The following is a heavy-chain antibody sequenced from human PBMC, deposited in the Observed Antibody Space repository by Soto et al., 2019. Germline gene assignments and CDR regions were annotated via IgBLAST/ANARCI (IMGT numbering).Heavy chain of an antibody. CDR3: AKEPINYDYVWGSFNYFDY. V-gene: IGHV3-23*01. CDR1: GFTFSSYA. Sequence: GGSLRLSCAASGFTFSSYAMSWVRQAPGKGLEWVSAISGSGGSTYYADSVKGRFTISRDNSKNTLYLQMNSLRAEDTAVYYCAKEPINYDYVWGSFNYFDYWGQGTLVTVSS. D-gene: IGHD3-16*01. J-gene: IGHJ4*02. CDR2: ISGSGGST.